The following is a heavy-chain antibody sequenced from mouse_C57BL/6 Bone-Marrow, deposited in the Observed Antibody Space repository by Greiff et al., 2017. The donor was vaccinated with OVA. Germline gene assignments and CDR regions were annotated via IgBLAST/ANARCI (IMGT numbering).Heavy chain of an antibody. CDR2: LDPETCGT. J-gene: IGHJ1*03. V-gene: IGHV1-23*01. D-gene: IGHD1-1*01. CDR3: TIGSGSSPCFDV. Sequence: VQLQESGAELVRPGASVKLSCKASGYTFTDYEMHCVKQTPVHGLEWIGALDPETCGTAYNQKFKGKATLTADKSSSTAYMELRSLTSGNSAVYYCTIGSGSSPCFDVWGTGTTVTVSA. CDR1: GYTFTDYE.